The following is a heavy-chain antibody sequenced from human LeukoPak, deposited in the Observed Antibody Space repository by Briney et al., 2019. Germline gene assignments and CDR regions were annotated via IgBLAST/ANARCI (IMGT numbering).Heavy chain of an antibody. V-gene: IGHV1-69*13. J-gene: IGHJ4*02. CDR3: ARVNSGSYWTFDY. Sequence: SVKVSCKASGGTFSSYAISWVRQAPGQGLEWMGGIIPIFGTANYAQKFQGRVTITADESTSTAYMELSSLRSEDTAVYYCARVNSGSYWTFDYWGQGTLVTVSS. CDR1: GGTFSSYA. CDR2: IIPIFGTA. D-gene: IGHD1-26*01.